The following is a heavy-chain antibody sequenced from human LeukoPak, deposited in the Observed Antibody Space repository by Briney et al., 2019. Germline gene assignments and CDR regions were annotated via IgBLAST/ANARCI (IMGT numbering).Heavy chain of an antibody. V-gene: IGHV4-59*01. Sequence: PSETLSLTCTVSGGTINNYYWSWIRQPPGKGLEWIGYIHYSGSTTYNPSLTSLVTISVDPSSNQFSLNMRSVPSADTAVYYCARSYSSGWYVGGDYLDYWGQGTLVTVSS. CDR1: GGTINNYY. D-gene: IGHD6-19*01. CDR3: ARSYSSGWYVGGDYLDY. CDR2: IHYSGST. J-gene: IGHJ4*02.